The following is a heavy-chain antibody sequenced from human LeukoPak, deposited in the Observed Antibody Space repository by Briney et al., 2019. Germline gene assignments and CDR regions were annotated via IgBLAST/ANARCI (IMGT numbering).Heavy chain of an antibody. CDR1: GYTFTSYG. J-gene: IGHJ6*02. D-gene: IGHD1-26*01. Sequence: ASVKVSCKASGYTFTSYGISWVRQAPGQGLEWMGWISSYNGNTKYAQKIQGRVTMTTDTSTSTAYMELRSLRSDDTAVYYCARDSVVGATFYYYYGMDVWGQGTTVTVSS. V-gene: IGHV1-18*01. CDR3: ARDSVVGATFYYYYGMDV. CDR2: ISSYNGNT.